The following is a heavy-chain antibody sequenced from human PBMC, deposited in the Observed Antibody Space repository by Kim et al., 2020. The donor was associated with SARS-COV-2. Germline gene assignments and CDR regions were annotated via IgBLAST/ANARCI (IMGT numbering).Heavy chain of an antibody. CDR1: GLTVSSNY. CDR3: TRDTGYSYGYAFDY. Sequence: GGSLRLSCAASGLTVSSNYMSWVRQAPGKWLDWVSVIYSGGSTYYADSVKGRFTISRDDSKNTLYLQMNSLRAEDTAVYYCTRDTGYSYGYAFDYWSQGTLVTVSS. CDR2: IYSGGST. D-gene: IGHD5-18*01. J-gene: IGHJ4*02. V-gene: IGHV3-53*01.